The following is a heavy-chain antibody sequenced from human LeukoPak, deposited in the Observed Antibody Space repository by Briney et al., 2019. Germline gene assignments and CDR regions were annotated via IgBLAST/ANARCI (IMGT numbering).Heavy chain of an antibody. J-gene: IGHJ4*02. CDR3: AREGGELPFDY. CDR1: GYTFTSYY. D-gene: IGHD1-26*01. V-gene: IGHV1-3*01. Sequence: ASVKVSCKASGYTFTSYYMHWVRQAPGQGLEWMGWINAGNGNTKYSQKFQGRVTITRDTSASTAYMELSSLRSEDTAVYYCAREGGELPFDYWGQGTLVTVSS. CDR2: INAGNGNT.